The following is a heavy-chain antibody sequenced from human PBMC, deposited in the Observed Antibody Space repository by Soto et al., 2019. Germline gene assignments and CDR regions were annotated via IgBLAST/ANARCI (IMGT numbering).Heavy chain of an antibody. D-gene: IGHD3-16*01. CDR3: ARGLGTNGLDV. J-gene: IGHJ6*02. V-gene: IGHV1-18*04. CDR2: ISTYSGNT. Sequence: ASVKVSCKASGYKFITYGITWVRQAPGQGLEWMGGISTYSGNTDYAQSLQDRVTMTTDTSTSTVYMELGSLRSDATAVYYCARGLGTNGLDVWGQGTAVTV. CDR1: GYKFITYG.